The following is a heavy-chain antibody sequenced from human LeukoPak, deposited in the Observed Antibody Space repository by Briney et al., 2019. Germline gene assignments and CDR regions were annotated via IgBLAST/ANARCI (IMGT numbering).Heavy chain of an antibody. J-gene: IGHJ5*02. D-gene: IGHD3-10*01. V-gene: IGHV1-18*01. CDR2: ISAYNGNT. Sequence: GASVKVSCKASGYTFTSYGISWVRQAPGQGLEWMGWISAYNGNTNYAQKLQGRVTMNTDTSTSTAYMELRSLRSDDTAVYYCARGLMEVYPVRGVLGWFDPWGQGTLVTVSS. CDR3: ARGLMEVYPVRGVLGWFDP. CDR1: GYTFTSYG.